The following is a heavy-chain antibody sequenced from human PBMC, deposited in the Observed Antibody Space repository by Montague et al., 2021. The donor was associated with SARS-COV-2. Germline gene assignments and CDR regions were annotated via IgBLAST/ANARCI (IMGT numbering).Heavy chain of an antibody. Sequence: SETLSLTCTVSGGSTNNYYWSWIRQPAGKGLEWIGRIHASGISTYNPSLETRVTMSVDTSKNQFSLKLSSVTAADTAVYYCARRRFYYDSGELGSWGQGTLVTVSS. CDR2: IHASGIS. V-gene: IGHV4-4*07. CDR1: GGSTNNYY. J-gene: IGHJ5*02. D-gene: IGHD3-22*01. CDR3: ARRRFYYDSGELGS.